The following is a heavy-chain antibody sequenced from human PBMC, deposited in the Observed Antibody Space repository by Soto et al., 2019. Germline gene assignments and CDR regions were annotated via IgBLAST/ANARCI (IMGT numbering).Heavy chain of an antibody. J-gene: IGHJ5*01. CDR1: VYSFNSYW. Sequence: GASRKVSGEASVYSFNSYWISWVRQMPGRSQPWMWVVDPEDSVTRYSPSFQCQVIISADKSISTAYLQWSCLRASVAATYYSARRVDNYGIREYGYNWFDRWGQEALVTVSS. V-gene: IGHV5-51*01. CDR2: VDPEDSVT. D-gene: IGHD5-18*01. CDR3: ARRVDNYGIREYGYNWFDR.